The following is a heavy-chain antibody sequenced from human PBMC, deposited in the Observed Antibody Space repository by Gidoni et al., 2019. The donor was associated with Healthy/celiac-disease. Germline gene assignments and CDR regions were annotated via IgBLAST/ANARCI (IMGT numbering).Heavy chain of an antibody. D-gene: IGHD3-16*02. CDR1: GFTFRSYS. CDR2: ISSSSSYI. Sequence: EVQLVESGGGLVKPGGSLRLSWAASGFTFRSYSMNWVRQAPGKGLEWVSSISSSSSYIYYADSVKGRFTISRDNAKNSLYLQMNSLRAEDTAVYYCARSRDIMITFGGVIAPYYFDYWGQGTLVTVSS. J-gene: IGHJ4*02. CDR3: ARSRDIMITFGGVIAPYYFDY. V-gene: IGHV3-21*01.